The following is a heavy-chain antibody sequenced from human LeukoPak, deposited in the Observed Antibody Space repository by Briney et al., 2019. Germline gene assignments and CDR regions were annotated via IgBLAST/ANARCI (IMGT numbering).Heavy chain of an antibody. CDR3: ARGNFTNYYDSSGYSETFDY. Sequence: PGRSLRLSCAASGFTFSSYAMHWVRQAPGKGLEWVAVISYDGSNKYYADYVKGRFTISRDNSKNTLYLQMNSLRAEDTAVYYCARGNFTNYYDSSGYSETFDYWGQGTLVTVSS. V-gene: IGHV3-30*01. CDR2: ISYDGSNK. CDR1: GFTFSSYA. J-gene: IGHJ4*02. D-gene: IGHD3-22*01.